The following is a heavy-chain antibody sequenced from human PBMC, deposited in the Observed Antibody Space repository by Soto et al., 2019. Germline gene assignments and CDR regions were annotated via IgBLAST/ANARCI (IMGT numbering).Heavy chain of an antibody. J-gene: IGHJ5*02. CDR1: GFTFGDYY. Sequence: PGGSLRLSCAASGFTFGDYYMSWVRQAPGKGLEWVSYISSGGSPIYYADSVKGRFTISRDNAKNSLYLQMNSLRAEDTAVYYWARDTAFIARRLFDPWGEGTPVTV. V-gene: IGHV3-11*01. CDR3: ARDTAFIARRLFDP. D-gene: IGHD6-6*01. CDR2: ISSGGSPI.